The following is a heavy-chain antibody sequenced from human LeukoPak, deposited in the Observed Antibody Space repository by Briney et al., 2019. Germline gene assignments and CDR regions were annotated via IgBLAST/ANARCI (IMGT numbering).Heavy chain of an antibody. Sequence: SETLSLTCTVSGGSISSSSYYWGWIRQPPGKGLEWIGSIYYSGSTYYNPSLKSRVTISVDTSKNQFSLKLSSVTAADTAVYYCARQGTFGELFPTLGRTPYDYWGQGTLVTVSS. J-gene: IGHJ4*02. CDR3: ARQGTFGELFPTLGRTPYDY. CDR2: IYYSGST. V-gene: IGHV4-39*01. CDR1: GGSISSSSYY. D-gene: IGHD3-10*01.